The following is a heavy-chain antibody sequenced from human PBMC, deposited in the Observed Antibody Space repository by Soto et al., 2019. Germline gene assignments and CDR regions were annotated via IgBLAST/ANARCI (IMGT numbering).Heavy chain of an antibody. V-gene: IGHV1-69*13. Sequence: SVKVSCKASGGTFSSYAISWVRQAPGQGLEWMGGIIPIFGTANYAQKFQGRVTITADESTSTAYMELSGLRSEDTAVYYCAREDNGSGNFYYYYGMDVWGQGTTVTVS. J-gene: IGHJ6*02. CDR2: IIPIFGTA. D-gene: IGHD3-10*01. CDR1: GGTFSSYA. CDR3: AREDNGSGNFYYYYGMDV.